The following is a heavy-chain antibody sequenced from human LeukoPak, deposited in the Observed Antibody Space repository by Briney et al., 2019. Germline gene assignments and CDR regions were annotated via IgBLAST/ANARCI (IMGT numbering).Heavy chain of an antibody. CDR1: GFTFSNYA. V-gene: IGHV3-23*01. CDR3: ARAYCSGGSCYGYMDV. D-gene: IGHD2-15*01. J-gene: IGHJ6*03. CDR2: INSSGGRT. Sequence: GGSLRLSCAASGFTFSNYAMSWVRQAPGKGLEWVSSINSSGGRTYYADSVKGRFTISRDNAKNSLYLQMNSLRAEDTALYYCARAYCSGGSCYGYMDVWGKGTTVTVSS.